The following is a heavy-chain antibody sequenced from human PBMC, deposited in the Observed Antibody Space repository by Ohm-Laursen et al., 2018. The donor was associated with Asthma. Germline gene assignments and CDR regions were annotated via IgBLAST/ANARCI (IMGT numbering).Heavy chain of an antibody. D-gene: IGHD5-24*01. J-gene: IGHJ4*01. CDR3: ARKNDGYNGGGAFDY. Sequence: SVKVSCKASGGTFSSYAISWVRQAPGQGLEWMGGIIPIFGTANYAQKFQGRVTITADESTSTAYMELSSLRSEDTAVYYCARKNDGYNGGGAFDYWGQGTLVTVSS. CDR2: IIPIFGTA. CDR1: GGTFSSYA. V-gene: IGHV1-69*13.